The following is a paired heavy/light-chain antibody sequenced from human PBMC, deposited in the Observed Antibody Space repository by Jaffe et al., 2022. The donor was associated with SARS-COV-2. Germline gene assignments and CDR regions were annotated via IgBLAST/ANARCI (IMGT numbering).Heavy chain of an antibody. D-gene: IGHD2-8*01. CDR2: ISTTGTT. V-gene: IGHV4-4*07. CDR1: GGSINNYY. J-gene: IGHJ4*02. Sequence: QVQLQESGPGLVKPSETLSLTCIVSGGSINNYYWSWIRQPAGKGLEWLGRISTTGTTNYNPSLKSRITMSVDTSKNQFSLKLSSVTAADTAVYYCARGAFCTTNTCHFDSWGQGTLVTVSS. CDR3: ARGAFCTTNTCHFDS.
Light chain of an antibody. J-gene: IGLJ3*02. Sequence: QSALTQPASVSGSPGQSITISCTGTSSDVGTYNYVSWYQQHPGKAPKLIIYEVTNRPSGVPDRFSGSKSGNTASLTISGLQAEDEADYYCSSYTSSSTWVFGGGTKLTVL. CDR3: SSYTSSSTWV. CDR2: EVT. V-gene: IGLV2-14*01. CDR1: SSDVGTYNY.